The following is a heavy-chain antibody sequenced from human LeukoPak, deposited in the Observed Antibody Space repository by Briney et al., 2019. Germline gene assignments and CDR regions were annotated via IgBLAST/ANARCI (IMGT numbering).Heavy chain of an antibody. D-gene: IGHD2-2*01. CDR2: IFYSGST. CDR1: GGSISTSNYY. CDR3: ARERPDIVVVPAARATNWFDP. V-gene: IGHV4-39*07. J-gene: IGHJ5*02. Sequence: SETLSLTCTVSGGSISTSNYYWGWIRQPPGKGLEWIGNIFYSGSTYYSPSLRSRVTISVDTSKNQFSLKLSSVTAADTAVYYCARERPDIVVVPAARATNWFDPWGQGTLVTVSS.